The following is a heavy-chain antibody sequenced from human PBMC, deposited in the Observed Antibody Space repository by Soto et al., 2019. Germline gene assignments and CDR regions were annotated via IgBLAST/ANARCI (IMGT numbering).Heavy chain of an antibody. J-gene: IGHJ3*02. CDR3: ARCRRGGSCYYAFDI. CDR1: GGTFSSYT. V-gene: IGHV1-69*02. CDR2: IIPILGIA. D-gene: IGHD2-15*01. Sequence: QVQLVQSGAEVKKPGSSVKVSCKASGGTFSSYTISWVRQAPGQGLEWMGRIIPILGIANYAQKFQGSVTITADKSTSTAYMELSSLRSEDTAVYYCARCRRGGSCYYAFDIWGQGTMVTVSS.